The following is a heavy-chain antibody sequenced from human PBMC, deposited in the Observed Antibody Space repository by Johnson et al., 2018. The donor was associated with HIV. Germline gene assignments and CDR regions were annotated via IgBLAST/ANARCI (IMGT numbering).Heavy chain of an antibody. CDR1: GFTFSGSA. J-gene: IGHJ3*02. D-gene: IGHD2-15*01. CDR3: TKFGGYCSGGNCYTPGDI. V-gene: IGHV3-73*01. CDR2: IRGEANNYAT. Sequence: VQLVESGGGLVQPGGSLRLSCGASGFTFSGSALHWVRQPSGKGLEWVGLIRGEANNYATGYAASTKGRFTISSDDSKNTAYLQMNSLKTGDTAVYYFTKFGGYCSGGNCYTPGDIWGRGTLVTVSS.